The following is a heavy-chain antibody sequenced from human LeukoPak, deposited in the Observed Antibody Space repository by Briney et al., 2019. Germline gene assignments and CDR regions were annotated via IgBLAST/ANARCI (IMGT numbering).Heavy chain of an antibody. D-gene: IGHD2-2*02. J-gene: IGHJ4*02. Sequence: GGSLRLSCAASGFTFSSYWMSWVRQAPGKGLEWVANIKQDGSEKYYVDSVKGRFTISRDNAKNSLYLQMNSLRAEDTAVYYCARGGCSSTSCYTQWFDYWGQGTLVTVSS. CDR1: GFTFSSYW. CDR3: ARGGCSSTSCYTQWFDY. CDR2: IKQDGSEK. V-gene: IGHV3-7*01.